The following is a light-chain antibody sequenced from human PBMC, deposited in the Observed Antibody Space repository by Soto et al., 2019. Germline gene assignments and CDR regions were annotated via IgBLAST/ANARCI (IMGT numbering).Light chain of an antibody. V-gene: IGLV1-40*01. CDR2: DNT. CDR1: SSNLGAGYD. CDR3: SSYSSSSTLYV. J-gene: IGLJ1*01. Sequence: QSVLTQPPSMSGAPGQRVTMSCTGSSSNLGAGYDVHWYQRLPGAAPKLLIYDNTHRPSGVPNRFSGSKSGTSASLAITGLQAEDEADYYCSSYSSSSTLYVFGSGTKVTVL.